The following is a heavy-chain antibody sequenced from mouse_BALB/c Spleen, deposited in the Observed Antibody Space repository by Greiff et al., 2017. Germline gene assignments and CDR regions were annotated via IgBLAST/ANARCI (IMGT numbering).Heavy chain of an antibody. CDR1: GFSLTSYG. V-gene: IGHV2-2*02. Sequence: QVQLKESGPGLVQPSQSLSITCTVSGFSLTSYGVHWVRQSPGKGLEWLGVIWSGGSTDYNAAFISRLSISKDNSKSQVFFKMNSLQANDTAIYYCATPYYGPDYYAMDYWGQGTSVTVSS. CDR3: ATPYYGPDYYAMDY. D-gene: IGHD1-1*01. J-gene: IGHJ4*01. CDR2: IWSGGST.